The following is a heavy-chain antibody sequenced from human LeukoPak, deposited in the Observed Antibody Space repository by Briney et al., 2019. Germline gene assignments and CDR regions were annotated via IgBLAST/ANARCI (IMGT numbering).Heavy chain of an antibody. D-gene: IGHD6-19*01. J-gene: IGHJ4*02. CDR3: ARDEYSSGWYTPTFDY. CDR1: GYTFTSYA. V-gene: IGHV7-4-1*02. CDR2: INTNTGNP. Sequence: ASVKVSCKASGYTFTSYAMNWVRQAPGQELEWMGWINTNTGNPTYAQGFTGRFVFSLDTSVSTAYLQISSLKAEDTAVYYCARDEYSSGWYTPTFDYWGQGTLVTVSS.